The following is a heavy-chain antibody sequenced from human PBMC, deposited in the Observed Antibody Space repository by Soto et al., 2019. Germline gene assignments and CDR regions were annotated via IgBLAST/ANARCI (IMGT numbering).Heavy chain of an antibody. CDR2: IYYSGST. V-gene: IGHV4-39*01. CDR1: GGSISSSSYY. D-gene: IGHD3-22*01. J-gene: IGHJ3*02. Sequence: SETLSLTCTVSGGSISSSSYYWGWIRQPPGKGLEWIGSIYYSGSTYYNPSLKSRVTISVDTSKNQFSLKLSSVTAADTAVYYCARNEAYYYDSSGPPAAFDIWGQGTTVTV. CDR3: ARNEAYYYDSSGPPAAFDI.